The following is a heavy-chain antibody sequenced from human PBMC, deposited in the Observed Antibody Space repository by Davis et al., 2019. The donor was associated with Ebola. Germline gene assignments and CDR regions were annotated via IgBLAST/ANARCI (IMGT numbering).Heavy chain of an antibody. CDR1: GFTFSSYA. CDR3: AKEDDYGDYHQPVDY. V-gene: IGHV3-30-3*01. D-gene: IGHD4-17*01. J-gene: IGHJ4*02. CDR2: ISYDGSNK. Sequence: GESLKISCAASGFTFSSYAMHWVRQAPGKGLEWVAVISYDGSNKYYADSVKGRFTISRDNSKNTLYLQMNSLRAEDTAVYYCAKEDDYGDYHQPVDYWGQGTLVTVSS.